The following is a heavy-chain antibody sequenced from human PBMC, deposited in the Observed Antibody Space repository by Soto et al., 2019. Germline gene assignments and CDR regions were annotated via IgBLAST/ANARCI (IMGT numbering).Heavy chain of an antibody. D-gene: IGHD6-19*01. V-gene: IGHV3-48*02. CDR1: GFMFDSYA. CDR2: ISPGGDRI. Sequence: EVQLVESGGGLVQPGGSLRLSCVASGFMFDSYAMNWVRQAPGKGREWVSYISPGGDRIYYGESLKGRITISRDNARRSLSLQTNILSDEGTAVYYCTKRADSAGWGGDLWGQGTLVTFS. CDR3: TKRADSAGWGGDL. J-gene: IGHJ4*02.